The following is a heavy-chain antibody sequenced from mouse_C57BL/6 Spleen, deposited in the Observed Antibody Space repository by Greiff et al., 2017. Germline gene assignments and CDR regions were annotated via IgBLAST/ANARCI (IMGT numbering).Heavy chain of an antibody. CDR3: ARGGGTSYAMDY. D-gene: IGHD3-3*01. Sequence: QVQLKQPGAELVRPGSSVKLSCKASGYTFTSYWMDWVKQRPGQGLEWIGNIYPSDSETHYNQKFKDKATLTVDKSSSTAYMQLSSLTSEDSAVYYCARGGGTSYAMDYWGQGTSVTVSS. CDR2: IYPSDSET. CDR1: GYTFTSYW. V-gene: IGHV1-61*01. J-gene: IGHJ4*01.